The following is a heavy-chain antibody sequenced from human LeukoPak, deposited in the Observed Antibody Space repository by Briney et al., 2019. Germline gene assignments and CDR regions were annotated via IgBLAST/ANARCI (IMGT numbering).Heavy chain of an antibody. CDR2: VSGTGGRT. V-gene: IGHV3-23*01. J-gene: IGHJ5*02. Sequence: GGSLRLSSAASGFTFSTYAMSWVRQAPGKGLEWVSVVSGTGGRTYYADSVKGRFTISRGNSKNTLYLQMNSLRAEDTALYYCVKASSSSPQYNWFDAWGQGTLVTVSS. D-gene: IGHD6-6*01. CDR1: GFTFSTYA. CDR3: VKASSSSPQYNWFDA.